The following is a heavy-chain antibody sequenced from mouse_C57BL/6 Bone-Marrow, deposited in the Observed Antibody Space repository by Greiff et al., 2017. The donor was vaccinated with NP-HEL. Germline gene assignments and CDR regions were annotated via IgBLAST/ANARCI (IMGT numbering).Heavy chain of an antibody. Sequence: QVTLKVSGAELARPGASVKLSCKASGYTFTSYGISWVKQRTGQGLEWIGEIYPRSGNTYYNEKFKGKATLTADKSSSTAYMELRSLTSEDSAVYFCARGYDGYYGAYWGQGTLVTVSA. CDR1: GYTFTSYG. CDR3: ARGYDGYYGAY. J-gene: IGHJ3*01. D-gene: IGHD2-3*01. CDR2: IYPRSGNT. V-gene: IGHV1-81*01.